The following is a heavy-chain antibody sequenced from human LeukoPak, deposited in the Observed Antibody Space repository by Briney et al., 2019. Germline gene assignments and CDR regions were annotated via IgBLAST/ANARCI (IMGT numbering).Heavy chain of an antibody. CDR3: ARVSVGWYSD. V-gene: IGHV3-23*01. CDR1: GFSFSNFA. D-gene: IGHD6-19*01. J-gene: IGHJ4*02. Sequence: GGSLRLSCAASGFSFSNFAMSWVRQAPGKGLEWVSAITGSGGGIYYADSVKGRFTISRDNAKNSLYLQMNSLRAEDTAVYYCARVSVGWYSDWGQGTLVTVSS. CDR2: ITGSGGGI.